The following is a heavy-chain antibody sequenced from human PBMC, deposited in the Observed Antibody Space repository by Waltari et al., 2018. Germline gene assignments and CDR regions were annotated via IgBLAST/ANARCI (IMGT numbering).Heavy chain of an antibody. CDR1: GFNFQTST. D-gene: IGHD4-17*01. Sequence: EVYLVESGGAVVQPGTSLRLSCAAPGFNFQTSTMHWVRQAPGMGLEWVAGISWNRASIAYADSVRGRFTISRDNAKKSVSLHMDTLGPEDTALYFCVGNVATSGDYGYSDHWGQGTLVTVSS. CDR2: ISWNRASI. J-gene: IGHJ4*02. CDR3: VGNVATSGDYGYSDH. V-gene: IGHV3-9*01.